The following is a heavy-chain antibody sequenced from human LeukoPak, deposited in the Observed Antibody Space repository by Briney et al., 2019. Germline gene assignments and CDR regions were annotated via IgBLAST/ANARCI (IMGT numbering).Heavy chain of an antibody. J-gene: IGHJ4*02. CDR3: HSGASIVEATAAQHYFDC. Sequence: SETLSLTCTVSGGSISSGDYYWRWIRQPPGKGLEWIGYIYYSGRTYYNPSLKSRVTISVDMSTKQFSLNLRSVRAADTAVFYRHSGASIVEATAAQHYFDCWGQGTLVTVSS. CDR1: GGSISSGDYY. D-gene: IGHD2-2*01. V-gene: IGHV4-30-4*08. CDR2: IYYSGRT.